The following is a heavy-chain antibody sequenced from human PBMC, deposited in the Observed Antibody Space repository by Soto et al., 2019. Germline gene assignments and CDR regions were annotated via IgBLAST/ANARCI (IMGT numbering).Heavy chain of an antibody. D-gene: IGHD4-17*01. Sequence: SETLSLTCAVYGGSFSGYYWSWIRQPPGKGLEWIGEVNHSGSTNYNPSLKSRVTISVDTSKNQFSLKPSSVTAADTAVYYCAGGLRVLYYYYGMDVWGQGTTVTVSS. CDR3: AGGLRVLYYYYGMDV. J-gene: IGHJ6*02. CDR2: VNHSGST. V-gene: IGHV4-34*01. CDR1: GGSFSGYY.